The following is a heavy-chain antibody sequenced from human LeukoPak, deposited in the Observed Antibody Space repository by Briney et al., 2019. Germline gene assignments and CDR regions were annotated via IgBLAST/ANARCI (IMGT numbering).Heavy chain of an antibody. CDR3: ARGPIAARYYYYMDV. D-gene: IGHD6-6*01. CDR2: FDPEDGET. V-gene: IGHV1-24*01. CDR1: GYTLTGLS. Sequence: GASVKVSCKVSGYTLTGLSMHWVRQAPGKGLEWMGGFDPEDGETIYAQKFQGRVTVTADKSTSTAYMELSSLRSEDTAVYYCARGPIAARYYYYMDVWGKGTTVTVSS. J-gene: IGHJ6*03.